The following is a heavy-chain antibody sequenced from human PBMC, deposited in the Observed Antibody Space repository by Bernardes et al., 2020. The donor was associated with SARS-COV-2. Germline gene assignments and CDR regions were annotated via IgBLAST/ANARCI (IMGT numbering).Heavy chain of an antibody. CDR3: ARDMAAAVYYYYGMDV. J-gene: IGHJ6*02. Sequence: SLRLSCAASGFTFSSYGMHWVRQAPGKGLEWVAVIWYDGSNKYYADSVKGRFTISRDNSKNTLYLQMNSLRAEDTAVYYCARDMAAAVYYYYGMDVWGQGTTVTVSS. D-gene: IGHD6-13*01. CDR1: GFTFSSYG. CDR2: IWYDGSNK. V-gene: IGHV3-33*01.